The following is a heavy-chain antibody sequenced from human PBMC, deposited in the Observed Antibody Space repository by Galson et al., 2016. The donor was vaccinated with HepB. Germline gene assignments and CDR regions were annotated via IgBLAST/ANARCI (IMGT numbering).Heavy chain of an antibody. CDR3: ATDRIVVGVAANKGNAFDI. Sequence: SVKVSCKVSGYTLSELSMHWVRQAPGKGLEWMGGLDRDIEDGDTIYAQKFQGRVTMTEDTSTGTAYMELSSLKSEDTAVYYCATDRIVVGVAANKGNAFDIWGQGTMVTVSS. CDR1: GYTLSELS. J-gene: IGHJ3*02. D-gene: IGHD2-15*01. CDR2: LDRDIEDGDT. V-gene: IGHV1-24*01.